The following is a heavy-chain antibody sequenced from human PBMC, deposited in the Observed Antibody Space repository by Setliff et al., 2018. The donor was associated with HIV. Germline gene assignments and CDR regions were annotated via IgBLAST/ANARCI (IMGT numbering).Heavy chain of an antibody. V-gene: IGHV3-48*01. Sequence: GGSLRLSCAASGFTFSSYSMNWVLQAPGKGLEWVSYISSSSSTIYYADSVKGRFTISRDNAKNSLYLQMTSLRAEDTAVYYCAKSAFGGVSPFDYWGQRTLVTVSS. CDR1: GFTFSSYS. J-gene: IGHJ4*02. CDR2: ISSSSSTI. D-gene: IGHD3-16*01. CDR3: AKSAFGGVSPFDY.